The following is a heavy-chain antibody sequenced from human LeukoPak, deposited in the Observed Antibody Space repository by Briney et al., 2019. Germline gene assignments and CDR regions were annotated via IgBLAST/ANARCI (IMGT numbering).Heavy chain of an antibody. V-gene: IGHV1-69*13. J-gene: IGHJ3*02. D-gene: IGHD1-20*01. CDR1: GGTFSSYA. CDR2: IIPIFGTA. Sequence: GASVEVSCKASGGTFSSYAISWVRQAPGQGLEWMGGIIPIFGTANYAQKFQGRVTITADESTSTAYMELSSLRSEDTAVYYCATRPEYNWNDGSAFDIWGQGTMVTVSS. CDR3: ATRPEYNWNDGSAFDI.